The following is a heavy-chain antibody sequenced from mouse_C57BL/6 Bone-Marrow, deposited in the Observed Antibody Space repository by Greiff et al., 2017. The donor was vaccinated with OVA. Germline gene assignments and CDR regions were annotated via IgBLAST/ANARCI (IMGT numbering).Heavy chain of an antibody. D-gene: IGHD1-1*01. CDR2: IYPGSGST. CDR1: GYTFTSYW. V-gene: IGHV1-55*01. J-gene: IGHJ1*03. CDR3: AILYYGSSYWYFDV. Sequence: QVQLQQPGAELAKPGASVKMSCKASGYTFTSYWITWVKQRPGQGLEWIGDIYPGSGSTNYNEKFKSKATLTVDTSSSTAYMQLSSLTSDDSAVYYCAILYYGSSYWYFDVWGTGTTVTVSS.